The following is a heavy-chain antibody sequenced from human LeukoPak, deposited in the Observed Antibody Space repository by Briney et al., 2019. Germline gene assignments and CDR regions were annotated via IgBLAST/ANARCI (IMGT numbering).Heavy chain of an antibody. V-gene: IGHV5-51*01. J-gene: IGHJ4*02. CDR1: GYSFTSYW. CDR3: ARQSHYYDSSGSVDY. CDR2: IYPGDSDT. D-gene: IGHD3-22*01. Sequence: GESLKISCKGSGYSFTSYWIGWVRQMPGKGLEWMGIIYPGDSDTRYSPSFQGQVTISADKSISTAYLQGSSLKASDTAMYYCARQSHYYDSSGSVDYWGQGTLVTVSS.